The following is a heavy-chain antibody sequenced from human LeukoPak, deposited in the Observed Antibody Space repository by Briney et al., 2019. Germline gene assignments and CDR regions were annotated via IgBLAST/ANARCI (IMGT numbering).Heavy chain of an antibody. V-gene: IGHV4-61*02. D-gene: IGHD3-22*01. Sequence: PSETLSLTCTVSGGSISSGSYYWSWIRQPAGKGLEWIGRIYTSGSTNYNPSLESRVTISIDTSKNQFSLNLSSVTAADTAVYYCARENLSPTYYYDSSGYFGGPSAFDIWGQGTMVTVSS. CDR1: GGSISSGSYY. J-gene: IGHJ3*02. CDR3: ARENLSPTYYYDSSGYFGGPSAFDI. CDR2: IYTSGST.